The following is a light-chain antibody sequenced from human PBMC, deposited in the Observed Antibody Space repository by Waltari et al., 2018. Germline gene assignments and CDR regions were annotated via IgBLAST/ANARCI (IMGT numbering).Light chain of an antibody. CDR1: RSNIGDNY. CDR2: RNN. Sequence: QSVLTQLPSASGTPGQGVTISCSGSRSNIGDNYVYWYQQFPGTSPKLLIHRNNQRPSGVPDRFSGSKSGTSAFLVISGLRSEDEADYHCATWDDSLSGWVFGGGTKVTVL. V-gene: IGLV1-47*01. J-gene: IGLJ3*02. CDR3: ATWDDSLSGWV.